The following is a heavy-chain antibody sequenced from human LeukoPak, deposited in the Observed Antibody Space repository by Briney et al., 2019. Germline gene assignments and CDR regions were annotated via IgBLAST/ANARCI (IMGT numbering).Heavy chain of an antibody. Sequence: GASGKVSCTASGGTFSSYAISWVRQAPGQGLEWMGGIIPIFGTANYAQKFQGRVTITADESTSTAYMELSSLRSEDTAVYYCARDPDYGDYGSYFDYWGQGTLVTVSS. V-gene: IGHV1-69*13. CDR2: IIPIFGTA. J-gene: IGHJ4*02. CDR1: GGTFSSYA. D-gene: IGHD4-17*01. CDR3: ARDPDYGDYGSYFDY.